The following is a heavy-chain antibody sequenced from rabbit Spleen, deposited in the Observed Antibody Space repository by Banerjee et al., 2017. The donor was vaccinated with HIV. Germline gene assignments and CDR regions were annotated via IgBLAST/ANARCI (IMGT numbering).Heavy chain of an antibody. CDR3: VRGASSSGYYSL. CDR1: GFDLNTYG. CDR2: IDPVFGAT. J-gene: IGHJ4*01. V-gene: IGHV1S47*01. D-gene: IGHD1-1*01. Sequence: EESGGDLVKPGASLTLTCKASGFDLNTYGVSWVRQAPGKGLEWIAYIDPVFGATYYAPWANGRFTISSQNAQNTLYLQLNSLTVADTATYFCVRGASSSGYYSLWGPGTLVTVS.